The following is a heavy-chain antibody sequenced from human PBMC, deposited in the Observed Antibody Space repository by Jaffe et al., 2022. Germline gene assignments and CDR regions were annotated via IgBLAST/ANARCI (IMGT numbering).Heavy chain of an antibody. V-gene: IGHV3-7*01. D-gene: IGHD2-21*01. J-gene: IGHJ4*02. Sequence: EVQLAESGGGLVQPGGSLRLSCAAYGFTFTDYWMSWVRQAPGKGLEWVANIKQDESEKYYVDSVRGRFTISRDNAKNSLFLQMISLRVEDTAVYYCARGGYSRFDEWGQGTLVTVSS. CDR2: IKQDESEK. CDR3: ARGGYSRFDE. CDR1: GFTFTDYW.